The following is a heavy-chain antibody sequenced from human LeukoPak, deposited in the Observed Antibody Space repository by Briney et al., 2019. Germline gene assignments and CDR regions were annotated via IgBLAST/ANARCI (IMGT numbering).Heavy chain of an antibody. CDR3: ARASDYYDGSGYYYFDY. V-gene: IGHV1-2*02. D-gene: IGHD3-22*01. CDR1: GYTFTGYY. J-gene: IGHJ4*02. Sequence: ASVKVSCKASGYTFTGYYMHWVRQAPGQGLEWMGWIDPNSGGTNYAQKFQGRVTMTRDTSISTAYMGLSRLRSDDTAVYYCARASDYYDGSGYYYFDYWGQGTLVTVSS. CDR2: IDPNSGGT.